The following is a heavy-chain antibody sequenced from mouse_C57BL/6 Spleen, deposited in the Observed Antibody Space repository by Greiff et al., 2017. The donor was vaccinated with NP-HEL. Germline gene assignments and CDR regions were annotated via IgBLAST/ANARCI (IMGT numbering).Heavy chain of an antibody. V-gene: IGHV2-5*01. D-gene: IGHD1-1*01. CDR3: AKRYTTVVALYAMDY. Sequence: QVQLKESGPGLVQPSQSLSITCTVSGFSLTSYGVHWVRQSPGKGLEWLGVIWRGGSTDYNAAFMSRLSITKDNSKSQVFFKMNSLQADDTAIYYCAKRYTTVVALYAMDYWGQGTSVTVSS. CDR1: GFSLTSYG. CDR2: IWRGGST. J-gene: IGHJ4*01.